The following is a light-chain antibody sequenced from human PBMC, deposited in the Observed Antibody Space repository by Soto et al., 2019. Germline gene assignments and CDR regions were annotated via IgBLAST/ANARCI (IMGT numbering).Light chain of an antibody. CDR1: SSDVGGYKF. V-gene: IGLV2-14*01. CDR2: EVS. Sequence: QSALTQPASVSGSPGQSITISRTGTSSDVGGYKFVSWYQQHPGKAPKHMIYEVSNRPSGVSNRFSGSKSGNTASLTISGLQAEDEADYYCSSYTTSSPRVFGGGTKLAVL. CDR3: SSYTTSSPRV. J-gene: IGLJ3*02.